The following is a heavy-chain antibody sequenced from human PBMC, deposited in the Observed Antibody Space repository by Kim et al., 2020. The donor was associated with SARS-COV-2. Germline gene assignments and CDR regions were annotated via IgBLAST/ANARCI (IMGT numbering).Heavy chain of an antibody. CDR2: VYHNGNT. D-gene: IGHD6-19*01. Sequence: SETLSLTCAGSDVSVEASYWWTCVRQAPGKGLEWIGEVYHNGNTNYNPSFKSRATISVSNSKNQFFLNMRLVTAADTAVYFCARAPSGNLELWGQGILVTVSS. CDR3: ARAPSGNLEL. V-gene: IGHV4-4*02. CDR1: DVSVEASYW. J-gene: IGHJ1*01.